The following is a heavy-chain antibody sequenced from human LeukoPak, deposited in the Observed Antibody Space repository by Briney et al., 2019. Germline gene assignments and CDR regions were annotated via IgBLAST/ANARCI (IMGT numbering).Heavy chain of an antibody. CDR2: ISYDGTYE. CDR1: VFAFSCWG. Sequence: GRSLRLSCTPSVFAFSCWGMHWVREAAGKGLEGVAIISYDGTYEYFADSVTGRFTIPRDNSKNTLSLQMNSLRAEDTAVYYCAREDSNNFDYWGQGTLVTVSS. CDR3: AREDSNNFDY. D-gene: IGHD4-11*01. J-gene: IGHJ4*02. V-gene: IGHV3-30*03.